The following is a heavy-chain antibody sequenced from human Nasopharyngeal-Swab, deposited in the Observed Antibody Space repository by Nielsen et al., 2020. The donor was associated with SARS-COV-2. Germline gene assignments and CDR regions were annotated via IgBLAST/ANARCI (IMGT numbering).Heavy chain of an antibody. J-gene: IGHJ6*03. CDR3: ASGHTNGYPYHSYYYMDV. CDR2: ITYNGNT. D-gene: IGHD2-8*01. V-gene: IGHV4-31*02. Sequence: WIRQPPGKGLEWIAFITYNGNTYYDPSLKSRVSLSLDTSGNQISLNLTAVTAADTAVYYCASGHTNGYPYHSYYYMDVWGKGTTVIVSS.